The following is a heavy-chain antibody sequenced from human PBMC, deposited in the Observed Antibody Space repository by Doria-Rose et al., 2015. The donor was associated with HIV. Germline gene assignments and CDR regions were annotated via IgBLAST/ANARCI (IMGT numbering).Heavy chain of an antibody. CDR3: ARDPNRLIVPGGHFDF. CDR1: GFTFSSFT. J-gene: IGHJ4*02. D-gene: IGHD1-26*01. CDR2: ISYDGTDK. V-gene: IGHV3-30*09. Sequence: QVQLVQSGGGVVQPGRSLTLSCAASGFTFSSFTVPWVRHTPVKGRQWVAVISYDGTDKYFADFVKGRFAISRDNSKNTVYLQMNSLTGDDTAVYYCARDPNRLIVPGGHFDFWGQGTLVTVSS.